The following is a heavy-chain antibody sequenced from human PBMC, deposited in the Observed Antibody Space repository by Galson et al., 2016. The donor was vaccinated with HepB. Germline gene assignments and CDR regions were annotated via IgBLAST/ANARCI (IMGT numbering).Heavy chain of an antibody. D-gene: IGHD3-22*01. V-gene: IGHV3-23*01. J-gene: IGHJ3*02. CDR2: ISGAGTA. CDR3: AREGYYYDNSFFRRENAFDI. CDR1: GFPFSSYA. Sequence: SLRLSCAASGFPFSSYAMSWVRQAPGKGLAWVSTISGAGTASYAYSVKGRFTISRDNSKNTLYLQMNSLRAEDTAVYYCAREGYYYDNSFFRRENAFDIWGQGTMVTVSS.